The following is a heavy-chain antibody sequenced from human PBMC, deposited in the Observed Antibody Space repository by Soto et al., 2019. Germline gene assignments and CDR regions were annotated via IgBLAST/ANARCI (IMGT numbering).Heavy chain of an antibody. Sequence: GGSLRLSCAASGFTFSSYGMHWVRQAPGKGLEWVAVISYDGSNKYYADSVKGRFTISRDNSKNTLYLQMNSLRAEDTAVYYCAKDNSPAYSSSRFYYYYYGMDVWGQGTTVTVSS. J-gene: IGHJ6*02. V-gene: IGHV3-30*18. CDR2: ISYDGSNK. CDR1: GFTFSSYG. D-gene: IGHD6-6*01. CDR3: AKDNSPAYSSSRFYYYYYGMDV.